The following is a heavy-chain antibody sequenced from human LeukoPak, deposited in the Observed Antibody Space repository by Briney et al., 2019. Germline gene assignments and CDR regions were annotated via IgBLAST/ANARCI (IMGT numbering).Heavy chain of an antibody. J-gene: IGHJ2*01. CDR1: GFTFGTYG. V-gene: IGHV3-23*01. Sequence: GESLRLSCEASGFTFGTYGMTWVRQAPGKGLEWVSGITGSSTWTYYADSVRGRFTISRDNSKNTLHLQMNNLTADDTAIYYCARELVSLGTGYFDLWGRGTLVTVSS. D-gene: IGHD7-27*01. CDR2: ITGSSTWT. CDR3: ARELVSLGTGYFDL.